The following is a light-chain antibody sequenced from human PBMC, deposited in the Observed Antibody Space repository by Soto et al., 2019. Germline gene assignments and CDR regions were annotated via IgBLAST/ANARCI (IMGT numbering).Light chain of an antibody. CDR1: QSISSW. V-gene: IGKV1-5*01. Sequence: DMDVTQYPSTLSATRGDVVTITCRASQSISSWLAWYQQKAGKAPKLLIYDASTLESGVPSRFSGSGSGTEFTLTITSLQPDDFATYYCQQYNTYPETFGQGTKVDIK. J-gene: IGKJ1*01. CDR2: DAS. CDR3: QQYNTYPET.